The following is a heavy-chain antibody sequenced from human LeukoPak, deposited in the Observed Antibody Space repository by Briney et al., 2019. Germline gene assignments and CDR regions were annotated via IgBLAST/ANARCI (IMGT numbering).Heavy chain of an antibody. CDR2: ISNSGGST. CDR3: AKGGGYEAQYYYYYLDV. J-gene: IGHJ6*03. D-gene: IGHD5-12*01. CDR1: GFTFSSYG. Sequence: PGGSLRLSCAASGFTFSSYGMNWVRQAPGKGLEWVSAISNSGGSTYYADSVKGRFTISRDNSKNTLYLQMKSLRAEDTAVYYCAKGGGYEAQYYYYYLDVWGKGTTVTISS. V-gene: IGHV3-23*01.